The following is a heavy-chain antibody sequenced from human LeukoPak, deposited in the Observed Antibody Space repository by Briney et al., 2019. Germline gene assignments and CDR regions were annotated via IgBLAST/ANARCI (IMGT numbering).Heavy chain of an antibody. V-gene: IGHV3-23*01. J-gene: IGHJ4*02. CDR2: ISDSGGST. D-gene: IGHD3-3*01. Sequence: GGSLRLPCAASGVTFSSYALSWVRQAPGKGLEWVSAISDSGGSTYYADSVKGRFTISRDNSKNTLYLQMNSLRAEDTAVYYCATYDFWSGYGVGYWGQGTLVTVSS. CDR3: ATYDFWSGYGVGY. CDR1: GVTFSSYA.